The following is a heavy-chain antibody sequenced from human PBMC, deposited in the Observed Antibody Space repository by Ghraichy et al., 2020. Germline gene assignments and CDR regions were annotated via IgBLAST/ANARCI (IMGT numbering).Heavy chain of an antibody. J-gene: IGHJ4*02. CDR2: IKSKTDGGTT. D-gene: IGHD1-26*01. CDR1: GFTFSNAW. V-gene: IGHV3-15*01. CDR3: TTGEGGATSFDY. Sequence: GGSLRLSCAASGFTFSNAWMSWVRQAPGKGLEWVGRIKSKTDGGTTDYAAPVKGRFTISRDDSKNTLYLQMNSLKTEDTAVYYCTTGEGGATSFDYWGQGTLVTVSS.